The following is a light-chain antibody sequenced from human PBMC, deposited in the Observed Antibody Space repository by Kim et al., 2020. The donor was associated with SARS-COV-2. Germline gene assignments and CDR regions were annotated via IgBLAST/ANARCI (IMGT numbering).Light chain of an antibody. CDR3: QQYNRWPT. CDR2: FAA. V-gene: IGKV3-15*01. J-gene: IGKJ4*01. Sequence: SVSPGESATISCRGSQSVATNLAWYQAKPGQPPRLLIYFAATRATGVPARFSGSGSGTDFTITISSLQSEDFAVYYCQQYNRWPTFGGGTKVDIK. CDR1: QSVATN.